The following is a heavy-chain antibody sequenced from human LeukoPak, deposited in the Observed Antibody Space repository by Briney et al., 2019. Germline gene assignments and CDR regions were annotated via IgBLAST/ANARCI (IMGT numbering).Heavy chain of an antibody. CDR3: ARPPDSGDYGAAFDF. V-gene: IGHV4-38-2*01. J-gene: IGHJ4*02. D-gene: IGHD4-17*01. CDR1: GYSINSGYF. Sequence: SETLSLTCAVSGYSINSGYFWGWIRQSPGKGLEWIASIYHSGTTYYNPSLKSRITMSVDTSKNQFSLKLSSLTAADTAVYYCARPPDSGDYGAAFDFWGQGTLVTVSS. CDR2: IYHSGTT.